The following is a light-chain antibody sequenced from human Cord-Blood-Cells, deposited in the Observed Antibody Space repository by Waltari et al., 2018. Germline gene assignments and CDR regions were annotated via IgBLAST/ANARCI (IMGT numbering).Light chain of an antibody. Sequence: QSALTQPRSVSGSPGQSVTISCTVTSSDVGGYNYVSWYQQHPGKAHKLMIYDVSKRPSGVPDRFSGSKSGNTASLTISGLQAEDEADYYCCSYAGSYTWVFGGGTKLTVL. CDR3: CSYAGSYTWV. V-gene: IGLV2-11*01. CDR2: DVS. CDR1: SSDVGGYNY. J-gene: IGLJ3*02.